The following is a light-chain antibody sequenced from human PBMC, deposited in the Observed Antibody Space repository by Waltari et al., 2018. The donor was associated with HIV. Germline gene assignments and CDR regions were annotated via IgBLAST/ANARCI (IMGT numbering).Light chain of an antibody. CDR2: AAS. CDR3: QQSYSSWT. V-gene: IGKV1-39*01. CDR1: QSISSY. J-gene: IGKJ1*01. Sequence: DLQMTQSPSSLSASVGDRVTITCRASQSISSYLNWYQQKPGIAPKLLIYAASSLQSGVPSRFSGSGSGTDFTLTISSLQPEDFAIYYCQQSYSSWTFGQGTKVEIK.